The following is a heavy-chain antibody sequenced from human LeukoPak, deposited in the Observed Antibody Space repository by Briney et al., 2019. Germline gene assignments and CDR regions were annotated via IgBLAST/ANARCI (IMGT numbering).Heavy chain of an antibody. CDR3: ATARFEIAFDI. D-gene: IGHD3-16*01. J-gene: IGHJ3*02. V-gene: IGHV3-23*01. CDR2: ISGSGGST. Sequence: GRSLRLSCAASGFTFSSYAMHWVRQAPGKGLEWVSAISGSGGSTYYADSVKGRFTISRDNSKNTLYLQMNSLRAEDTAVYYCATARFEIAFDIWGQGTMVTVSS. CDR1: GFTFSSYA.